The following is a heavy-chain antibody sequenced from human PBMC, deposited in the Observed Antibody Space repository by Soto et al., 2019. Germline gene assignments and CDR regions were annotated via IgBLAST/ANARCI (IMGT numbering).Heavy chain of an antibody. CDR1: GFPFSSYA. V-gene: IGHV3-23*01. Sequence: HHGGSLRLSCAASGFPFSSYAMSWVRQAPGKGLEWVSAISGSGGSTYYADSVKGRFTISRDNSKNTLYLQMNSLRAEDTAVYYCAKAPSYYYDSSGYLAYWGQGTLVTVSS. D-gene: IGHD3-22*01. CDR2: ISGSGGST. CDR3: AKAPSYYYDSSGYLAY. J-gene: IGHJ4*02.